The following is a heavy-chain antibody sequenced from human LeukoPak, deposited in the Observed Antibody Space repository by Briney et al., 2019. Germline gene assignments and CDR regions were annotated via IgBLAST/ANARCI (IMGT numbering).Heavy chain of an antibody. CDR3: ASEQQLTSDAFDI. D-gene: IGHD6-13*01. CDR2: IYPNSGGK. V-gene: IGHV1-2*02. CDR1: GYTFTGYY. J-gene: IGHJ3*02. Sequence: GASVKVSCKASGYTFTGYYMHWVRQAPGQGLEWVGWIYPNSGGKNYAQKFRGRATMTRETSISTAYMELSRLRSDDTAVYYCASEQQLTSDAFDIWGQGTMVTVSS.